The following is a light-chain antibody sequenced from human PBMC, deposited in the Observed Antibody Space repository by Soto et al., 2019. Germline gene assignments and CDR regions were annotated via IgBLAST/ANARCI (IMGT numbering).Light chain of an antibody. CDR2: DTS. CDR3: QQYGTSEII. Sequence: EIVMTQSPATLSVSPGERVTLSCRASQNILSNLAWYQQKPGQAPRLLIYDTSSRATGIPDRFSGSGSGTDFTLTISRLEPEDFAVFYCQQYGTSEIIFGQGTRLEIK. CDR1: QNILSN. V-gene: IGKV3-20*01. J-gene: IGKJ5*01.